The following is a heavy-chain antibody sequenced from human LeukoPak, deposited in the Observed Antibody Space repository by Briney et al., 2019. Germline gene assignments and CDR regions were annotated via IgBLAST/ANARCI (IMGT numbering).Heavy chain of an antibody. Sequence: SVKVSCKASGGTFSSYAISWVRQAPGQGLEWMGGIIPIFGTANYAQTFQGRVTITADESTSTAYMELSSLRSEDTAVYYCARSRRGYSGYEAADYYYYYGMDVWGKGTTVTVSS. CDR1: GGTFSSYA. V-gene: IGHV1-69*13. CDR3: ARSRRGYSGYEAADYYYYYGMDV. D-gene: IGHD5-12*01. J-gene: IGHJ6*04. CDR2: IIPIFGTA.